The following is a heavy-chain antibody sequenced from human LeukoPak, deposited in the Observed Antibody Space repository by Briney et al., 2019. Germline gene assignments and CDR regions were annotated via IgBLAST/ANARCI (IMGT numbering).Heavy chain of an antibody. J-gene: IGHJ4*02. CDR2: ISAYNGNT. CDR1: GYTFTGYY. D-gene: IGHD6-19*01. V-gene: IGHV1-18*04. Sequence: ASVKVSCKASGYTFTGYYMHWVRQAPGQGLEWMGWISAYNGNTNYAQKLQDRVTMTTDTSTSTAYMELRSLRSDDTAVYYCAKDPPRYSSGWFPRPDYWGQGTLVTVSS. CDR3: AKDPPRYSSGWFPRPDY.